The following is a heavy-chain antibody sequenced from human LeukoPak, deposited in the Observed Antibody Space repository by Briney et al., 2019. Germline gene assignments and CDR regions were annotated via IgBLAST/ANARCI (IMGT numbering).Heavy chain of an antibody. CDR3: ARVGFENYDFWSGYYSPSSYFDY. V-gene: IGHV3-30*01. CDR2: ISYDGSNK. D-gene: IGHD3-3*01. CDR1: GFTLSSYA. Sequence: GGSLRLSCAASGFTLSSYAMHWVRQAPGKGLEWVAVISYDGSNKYYADSVKGRFTISRDNSKNTLYLQMNSLRAEDTAVYYCARVGFENYDFWSGYYSPSSYFDYWGQGTLVTVSS. J-gene: IGHJ4*02.